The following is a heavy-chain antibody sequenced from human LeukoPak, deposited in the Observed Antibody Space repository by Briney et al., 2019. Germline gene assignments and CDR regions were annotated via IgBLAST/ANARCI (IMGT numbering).Heavy chain of an antibody. CDR2: ISAYNGNT. V-gene: IGHV1-18*01. CDR1: GYTFTSYG. D-gene: IGHD1-26*01. CDR3: ARDYSGSPINWFDP. J-gene: IGHJ5*02. Sequence: VASVKVSCKASGYTFTSYGISWVRQAPGQGLEWMGWISAYNGNTNYAQKLQGRVTMTTDTSTSTAYMELRSLRSGDTAVYYCARDYSGSPINWFDPWDQGTLVTVPS.